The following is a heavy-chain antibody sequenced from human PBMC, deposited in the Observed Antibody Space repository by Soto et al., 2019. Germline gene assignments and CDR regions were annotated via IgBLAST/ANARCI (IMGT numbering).Heavy chain of an antibody. J-gene: IGHJ4*02. CDR1: GFSFRSHG. D-gene: IGHD4-17*01. V-gene: IGHV3-33*01. CDR2: IWYDGSKK. CDR3: ARDSSGVTTYFDS. Sequence: QVQLVESGGGVVQPGRSLRLSCAASGFSFRSHGMHWVRQAPGKGLEWVAVIWYDGSKKYSADSVKGRVTISRDNSKNTLYLEMNSLRAEDRAVYYCARDSSGVTTYFDSWGQGSLVTVSS.